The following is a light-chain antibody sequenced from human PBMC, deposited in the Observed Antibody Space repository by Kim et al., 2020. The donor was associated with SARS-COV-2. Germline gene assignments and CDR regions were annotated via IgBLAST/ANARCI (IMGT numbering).Light chain of an antibody. J-gene: IGKJ4*01. V-gene: IGKV1-8*01. CDR1: QGISSY. CDR3: QQYYTYPALT. Sequence: AIQLTQSPSSLSASTGDRVTITCRASQGISSYLAWYQQKPGKAPKLLIYASSTLRSGVPSRFSGSGSGTDFTLTITCLQSEDFATYYCQQYYTYPALTFGGGTKVDIK. CDR2: ASS.